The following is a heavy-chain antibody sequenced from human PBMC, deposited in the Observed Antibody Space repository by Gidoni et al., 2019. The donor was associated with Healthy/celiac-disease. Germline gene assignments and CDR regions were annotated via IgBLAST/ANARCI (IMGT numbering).Heavy chain of an antibody. CDR3: AKDRWTTVGYFDY. Sequence: EVQLLESGGGLVQPGGSLRLSCAASGFTFSSYAMSWVRRAPGKGLEWGSAISGSGGSTYYADSVKGRFTISRDNSKNTLYLQMNSLRAEDTAVYYCAKDRWTTVGYFDYWGQGTLVTVSS. D-gene: IGHD4-17*01. J-gene: IGHJ4*02. CDR1: GFTFSSYA. V-gene: IGHV3-23*01. CDR2: ISGSGGST.